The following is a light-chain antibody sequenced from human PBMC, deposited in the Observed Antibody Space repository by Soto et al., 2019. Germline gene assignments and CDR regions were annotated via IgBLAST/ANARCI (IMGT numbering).Light chain of an antibody. CDR3: QQYSSAPRS. CDR1: QSVSGTY. J-gene: IGKJ2*03. Sequence: EIVLTQSPASLSLSPGDRASLSCGASQSVSGTYLAWYQQKPGLAPRLLIYDTSTRATGIPDRFSGSGSGTDFTLTISRLEPEDFAVYYCQQYSSAPRSFGQGTKLEIK. V-gene: IGKV3D-20*01. CDR2: DTS.